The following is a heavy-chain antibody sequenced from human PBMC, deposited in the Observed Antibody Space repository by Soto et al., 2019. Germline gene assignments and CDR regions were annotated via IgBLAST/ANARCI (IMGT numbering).Heavy chain of an antibody. D-gene: IGHD6-19*01. CDR1: GYTFTSYG. CDR2: ISAYNGNT. CDR3: ARAPQYSSGWYDAFDI. V-gene: IGHV1-18*01. J-gene: IGHJ3*02. Sequence: ASVKVSCKASGYTFTSYGISWVRQAPGQGLEWMGWISAYNGNTNHAQKLQGRVTMTTDTSTSTAYMELRSLRSDDTAVYYCARAPQYSSGWYDAFDIWGQGTMVTVSS.